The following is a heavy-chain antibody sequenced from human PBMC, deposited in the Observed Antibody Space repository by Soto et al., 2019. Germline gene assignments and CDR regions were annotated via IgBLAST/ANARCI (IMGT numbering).Heavy chain of an antibody. CDR3: AKARGSVSPDY. V-gene: IGHV3-23*01. Sequence: PGGSLRLSCAASGFTFSNYAMTWVRQAPGKGLEWISGINSRGETTYYADSVKGRFTISRDNSKNTLHLQMNSLRAEDTALYYCAKARGSVSPDYWGQGTLVTVSS. D-gene: IGHD6-19*01. CDR1: GFTFSNYA. CDR2: INSRGETT. J-gene: IGHJ4*02.